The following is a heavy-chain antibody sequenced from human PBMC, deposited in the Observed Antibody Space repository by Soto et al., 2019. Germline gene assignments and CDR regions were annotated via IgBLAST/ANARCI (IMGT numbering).Heavy chain of an antibody. Sequence: PSETLSLTCTVSGGSMSSHYWTWLRQSPGKGLEWVGYISYSGSTYYNPSLKSRVSISADTSKNQFSLRMNSMIAADTAVYYCARAEPAASVGYWGQGTLVTVSS. CDR2: ISYSGST. CDR1: GGSMSSHY. CDR3: ARAEPAASVGY. V-gene: IGHV4-59*11. J-gene: IGHJ4*02. D-gene: IGHD2-2*01.